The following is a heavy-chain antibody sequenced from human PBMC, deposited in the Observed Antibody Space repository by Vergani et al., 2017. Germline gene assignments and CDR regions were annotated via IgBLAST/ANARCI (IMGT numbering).Heavy chain of an antibody. CDR2: IWYDGSNK. CDR1: GFTFSSYG. V-gene: IGHV3-33*01. D-gene: IGHD6-13*01. Sequence: QVQLVESGGGVVQPGRSLRLSCAASGFTFSSYGMHWVRQAPGKGLEWVAVIWYDGSNKYYADSVKGRFTISRDNSKNTLYLQMNSLRAEDTAVYYCARVPYSSSWTPEPSGMDVWGQGTTVTVSS. CDR3: ARVPYSSSWTPEPSGMDV. J-gene: IGHJ6*02.